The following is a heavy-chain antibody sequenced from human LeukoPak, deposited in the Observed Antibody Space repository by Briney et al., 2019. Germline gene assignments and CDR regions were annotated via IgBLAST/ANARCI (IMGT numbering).Heavy chain of an antibody. J-gene: IGHJ6*02. D-gene: IGHD3-9*01. CDR1: GYSVSSNSAA. V-gene: IGHV6-1*01. CDR3: AESINPGYYYYTMDV. CDR2: TFYRSKWYN. Sequence: SQTLSLTCAISGYSVSSNSAAWNWIRQSPSRGLEWLGRTFYRSKWYNDYAVSVKSRITITPGTSKNQVSLQLNSVTPEDTAVYYCAESINPGYYYYTMDVWGQGTAVTISS.